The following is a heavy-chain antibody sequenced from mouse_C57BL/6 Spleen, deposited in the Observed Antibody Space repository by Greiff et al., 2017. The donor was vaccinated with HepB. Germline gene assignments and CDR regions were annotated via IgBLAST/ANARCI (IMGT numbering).Heavy chain of an antibody. V-gene: IGHV5-16*01. D-gene: IGHD4-1*01. J-gene: IGHJ2*01. Sequence: EVKLMESEGGLVQPGSSMKLSCTASGFTFSDYYMAWVRQVPEKGLEWVANINYDGSSTYYLDSLKSRFIISRDNAKNILYLQMSSLKSEDTATYYCARDHGWDLYYFDYWGQGTTLTVSS. CDR1: GFTFSDYY. CDR3: ARDHGWDLYYFDY. CDR2: INYDGSST.